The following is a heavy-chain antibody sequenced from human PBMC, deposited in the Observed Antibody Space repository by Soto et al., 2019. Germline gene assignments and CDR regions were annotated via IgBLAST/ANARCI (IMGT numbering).Heavy chain of an antibody. CDR3: ARRLPSAGVAGTVWFDP. D-gene: IGHD6-19*01. Sequence: GGSLRLSCAASGFTFSSYGMHWVRQAPGKGLEWVAVIWYDGSNKYYADSVKGRFTISRDNSKNTLYLQMNSLTAADTAVYYCARRLPSAGVAGTVWFDPWGQGTLVTVSS. CDR1: GFTFSSYG. CDR2: IWYDGSNK. V-gene: IGHV3-33*01. J-gene: IGHJ5*02.